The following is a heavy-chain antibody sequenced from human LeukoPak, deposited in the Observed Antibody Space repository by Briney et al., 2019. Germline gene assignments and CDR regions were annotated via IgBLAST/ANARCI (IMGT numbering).Heavy chain of an antibody. Sequence: GGSLRLSCAASGFTFSSYWMHWVRQAPGKGLVWVSRINGDGSSTSYADSVKGRFSISRDNAKNTLYLQMNSLRAEDTAVYYCASPRYSYGVPTDYWGQGTLVTVSS. D-gene: IGHD5-24*01. V-gene: IGHV3-74*01. CDR2: INGDGSST. J-gene: IGHJ4*02. CDR3: ASPRYSYGVPTDY. CDR1: GFTFSSYW.